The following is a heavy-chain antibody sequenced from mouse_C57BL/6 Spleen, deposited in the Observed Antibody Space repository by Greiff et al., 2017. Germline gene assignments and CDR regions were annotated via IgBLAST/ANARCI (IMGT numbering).Heavy chain of an antibody. J-gene: IGHJ1*03. D-gene: IGHD1-1*01. CDR1: GYTFTDYY. CDR3: ARFTTVVATDNWYFDV. CDR2: INPYNGGT. V-gene: IGHV1-19*01. Sequence: VQLQQSGPVLVKPGASVKMSCKASGYTFTDYYMNWVKQSHGKSLEWIGVINPYNGGTSYNQKFKGKATLTVDKSSSTAYMELNSLTSEDSAVYDCARFTTVVATDNWYFDVWGTGTTVTVSS.